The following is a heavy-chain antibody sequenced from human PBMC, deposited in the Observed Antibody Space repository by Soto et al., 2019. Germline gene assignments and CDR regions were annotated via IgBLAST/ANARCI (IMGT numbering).Heavy chain of an antibody. J-gene: IGHJ6*02. CDR3: ERGGSIVDAVTDYYYYYGTDD. Sequence: SVKVSCKASGGTFSSYAISWVRQAPGQGLEWMGGIIPIFGTANYAQKFQGRVTITADESTSTAYMELSSLRSEDTAVYYCERGGSIVDAVTDYYYYYGTDDWG. CDR2: IIPIFGTA. D-gene: IGHD3-22*01. CDR1: GGTFSSYA. V-gene: IGHV1-69*13.